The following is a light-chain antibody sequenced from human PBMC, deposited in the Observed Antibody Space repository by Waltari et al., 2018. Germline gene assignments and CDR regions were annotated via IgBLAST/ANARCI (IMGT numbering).Light chain of an antibody. CDR2: KDN. CDR3: ATWDDGLSGHWV. Sequence: QSVLTQPPSASGTPGQRVTIPCSGTSSNIGSNFVYWYQQLPGTAPKLLIYKDNQRPSGVPDRFSGSRSGTSASLTISGLRSDDESHFYCATWDDGLSGHWVFGGGTKLTVL. CDR1: SSNIGSNF. J-gene: IGLJ3*02. V-gene: IGLV1-47*01.